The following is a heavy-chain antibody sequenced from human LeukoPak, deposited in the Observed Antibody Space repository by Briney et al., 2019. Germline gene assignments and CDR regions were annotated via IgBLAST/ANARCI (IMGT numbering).Heavy chain of an antibody. D-gene: IGHD3-22*01. Sequence: PSETLSLTCTVSGGSISSYYWSWIRQPPGKGLEWIGYIYYSGSTNYNPSLKSRVTISVDTSKNQFSLKLSSVTAADTAVYYCALSRGGYYDSRSPSWAFDIWGQGTMVTVSS. V-gene: IGHV4-59*01. CDR3: ALSRGGYYDSRSPSWAFDI. CDR2: IYYSGST. CDR1: GGSISSYY. J-gene: IGHJ3*02.